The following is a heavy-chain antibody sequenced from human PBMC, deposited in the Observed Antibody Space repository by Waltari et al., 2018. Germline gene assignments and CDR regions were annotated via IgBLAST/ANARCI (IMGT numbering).Heavy chain of an antibody. CDR1: GDSISSYY. CDR2: ISYTGST. J-gene: IGHJ4*02. V-gene: IGHV4-59*08. D-gene: IGHD5-12*01. Sequence: QVQLQESGPGLVKPSETLSLTCTVSGDSISSYYWSWIRQPPGKGLDVIGYISYTGSTNYNPSLKSRVSFSVDTSKNQFSLKRSAATAADTAVYYCARALVATRIYFDYWGLVTLVTVSS. CDR3: ARALVATRIYFDY.